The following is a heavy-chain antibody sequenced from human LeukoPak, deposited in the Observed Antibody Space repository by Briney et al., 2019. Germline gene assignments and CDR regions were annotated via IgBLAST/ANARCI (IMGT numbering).Heavy chain of an antibody. CDR1: GFTFSNYA. CDR2: VSPRGGST. Sequence: GGSLRLSCVASGFTFSNYAMSWVRQAPGRGLEWVSSVSPRGGSTYHADFVRGQFTISRDNSKNTLYLQMHSLRAEDTALYYCVKHFSTAATGDYWGQGTLVIVSP. D-gene: IGHD6-13*01. CDR3: VKHFSTAATGDY. J-gene: IGHJ4*02. V-gene: IGHV3-23*01.